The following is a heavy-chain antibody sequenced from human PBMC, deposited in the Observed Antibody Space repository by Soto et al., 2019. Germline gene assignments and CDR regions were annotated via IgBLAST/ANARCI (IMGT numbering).Heavy chain of an antibody. V-gene: IGHV5-10-1*01. Sequence: PXESLKISCKGSGYRCVGYGITWVRQKPGKGLEWMGRIDPSDSQTYYSPSFRGHVTISATKSITTVFLQWSSLRASDTAMYYCARKIYDYHTGPNFQYYFDSWAQGTPVTVSS. CDR3: ARKIYDYHTGPNFQYYFDS. CDR2: IDPSDSQT. CDR1: GYRCVGYG. D-gene: IGHD3-22*01. J-gene: IGHJ4*02.